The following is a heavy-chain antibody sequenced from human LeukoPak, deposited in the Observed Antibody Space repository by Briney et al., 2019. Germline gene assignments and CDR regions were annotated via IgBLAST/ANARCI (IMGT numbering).Heavy chain of an antibody. CDR2: IYYSGST. Sequence: SETLSLTCTVSGGSLSSYYWSWIRQPPGKGLEWIGYIYYSGSTNYNPSLKSRVTISEDTSKNQFSLKLSSVTAADTAVYYCARVDTAILPYFDYWGQGTLVTVSS. CDR3: ARVDTAILPYFDY. J-gene: IGHJ4*02. D-gene: IGHD5-18*01. V-gene: IGHV4-59*01. CDR1: GGSLSSYY.